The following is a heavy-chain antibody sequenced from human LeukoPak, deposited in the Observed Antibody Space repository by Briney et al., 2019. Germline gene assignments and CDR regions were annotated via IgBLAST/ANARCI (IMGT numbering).Heavy chain of an antibody. CDR1: GGTFSGYG. J-gene: IGHJ4*02. D-gene: IGHD5-18*01. V-gene: IGHV1-69*06. Sequence: SVKVSCKASGGTFSGYGISWVRQAPGQGLEWMGGIILIFGTANYAQKFQGRVTITADKSTNTAYMELSSLRSEDTAMYYCASMDTTMAGFDYWGQGSLVAVSS. CDR2: IILIFGTA. CDR3: ASMDTTMAGFDY.